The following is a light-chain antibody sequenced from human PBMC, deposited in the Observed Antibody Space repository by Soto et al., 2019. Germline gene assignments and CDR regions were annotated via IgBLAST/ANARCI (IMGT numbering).Light chain of an antibody. CDR2: GAS. CDR3: HQYDGSPIT. J-gene: IGKJ5*01. V-gene: IGKV3-15*01. Sequence: EIAMTEFPATVSLYTGERATLPCRASQSVSSNLAWYQQKPGQPPRLLIYGASTRATGIPARFSGSGSGTEFTLTISSLQSEDFALYICHQYDGSPITFGQGTRLETK. CDR1: QSVSSN.